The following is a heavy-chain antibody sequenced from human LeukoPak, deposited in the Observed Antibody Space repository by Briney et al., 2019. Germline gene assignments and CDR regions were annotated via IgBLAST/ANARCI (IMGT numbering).Heavy chain of an antibody. CDR2: INHSGST. Sequence: SETLSLTCAVYGGSFSGYYWSWIRQPPGKGLEWIGEINHSGSTNYNPSLKSRVTISVDTSKNQFSLKLSSVTAADTAVYYCVQRAVAGSYYFDYWGQGTLVTVSS. CDR1: GGSFSGYY. CDR3: VQRAVAGSYYFDY. V-gene: IGHV4-34*01. J-gene: IGHJ4*02. D-gene: IGHD6-19*01.